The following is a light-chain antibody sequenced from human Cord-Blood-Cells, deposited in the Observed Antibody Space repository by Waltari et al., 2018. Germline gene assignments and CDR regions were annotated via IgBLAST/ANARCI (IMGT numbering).Light chain of an antibody. CDR2: DVI. Sequence: QPASTHPSSVSGSAGASITISSIGTSSHVGGYNNVSWYRQHSGKAPKLMIYDVINRPSGVSNHFSASKAGNRASLTIAVLQAEDDADYYGSSYTSSSTLVFGGGTKLTVL. CDR3: SSYTSSSTLV. CDR1: SSHVGGYNN. J-gene: IGLJ3*02. V-gene: IGLV2-14*01.